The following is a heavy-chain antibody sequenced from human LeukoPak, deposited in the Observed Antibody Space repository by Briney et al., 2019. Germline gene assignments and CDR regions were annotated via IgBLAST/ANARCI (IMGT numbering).Heavy chain of an antibody. Sequence: GSLRLSCAASGFTFSSYGMHWVRQAPGKGLEWVTVIWYDGSNKYYADSVKGRFTISRDNSKNTLYLQMNSLRAEDTAVYYCARDSTSMDYGDYGPIGYWGQGTLVTVSS. CDR2: IWYDGSNK. D-gene: IGHD4-17*01. J-gene: IGHJ4*02. CDR1: GFTFSSYG. V-gene: IGHV3-33*01. CDR3: ARDSTSMDYGDYGPIGY.